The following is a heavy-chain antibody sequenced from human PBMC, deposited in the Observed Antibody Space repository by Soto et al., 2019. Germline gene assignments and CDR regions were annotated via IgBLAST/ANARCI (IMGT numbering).Heavy chain of an antibody. Sequence: QVTLKESGPVLVKPTETLTLTCTVSGFSLSNARMGVSWIRQPPGKALEWLAHIFSNDEKSYSTSLKSRLTTSKDTSKSQVVLTMTNMDPVDTATYYCARKLGYCSGGSCYSKHWFDPWGQGTLVTVSS. D-gene: IGHD2-15*01. CDR3: ARKLGYCSGGSCYSKHWFDP. CDR2: IFSNDEK. V-gene: IGHV2-26*01. J-gene: IGHJ5*02. CDR1: GFSLSNARMG.